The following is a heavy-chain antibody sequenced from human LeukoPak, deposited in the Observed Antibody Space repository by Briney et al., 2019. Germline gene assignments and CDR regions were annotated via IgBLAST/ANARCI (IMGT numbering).Heavy chain of an antibody. D-gene: IGHD3-16*01. J-gene: IGHJ3*02. CDR1: GFTFISYN. V-gene: IGHV3-48*02. CDR2: ISSSSDTM. Sequence: GGSLRLSCAASGFTFISYNMNWVRQAPGKGLEWVSYISSSSDTMYYADSLKGRFTISRDNDKNSLYLQMNSLRDEDTAVYYCARDTGDPTYYGYVWGAFDIWGQGTMVTVSS. CDR3: ARDTGDPTYYGYVWGAFDI.